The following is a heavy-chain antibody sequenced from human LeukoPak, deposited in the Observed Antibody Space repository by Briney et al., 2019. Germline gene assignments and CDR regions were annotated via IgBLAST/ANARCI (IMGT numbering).Heavy chain of an antibody. CDR1: GFIFDDYG. CDR2: INWNGGST. J-gene: IGHJ4*02. Sequence: GGSLRLSCAISGFIFDDYGMSWDRQVPGKGLEWVSGINWNGGSTGYADSVKGRFTISRDNAKNSLYLQMNSLRAEDSALYYCARALYYYDSSGYHTLGYWGQGTLVTVSS. CDR3: ARALYYYDSSGYHTLGY. D-gene: IGHD3-22*01. V-gene: IGHV3-20*04.